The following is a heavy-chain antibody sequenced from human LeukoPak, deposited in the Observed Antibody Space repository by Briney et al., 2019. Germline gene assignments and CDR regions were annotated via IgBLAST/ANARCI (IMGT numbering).Heavy chain of an antibody. J-gene: IGHJ4*02. V-gene: IGHV4-59*01. D-gene: IGHD1-7*01. CDR2: IYYSGST. CDR1: GGSISSYY. CDR3: ARVYPNWNYPFDY. Sequence: PPETLSLTCTVSGGSISSYYWSWIRQPPGKGLEWIGYIYYSGSTNYNPSLKSRVTISVDTSKNQFSLKLSSVTAADTAVYYCARVYPNWNYPFDYWGQGTLVTVSS.